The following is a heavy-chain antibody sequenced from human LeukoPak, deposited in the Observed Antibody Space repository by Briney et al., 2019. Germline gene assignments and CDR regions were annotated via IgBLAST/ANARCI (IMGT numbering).Heavy chain of an antibody. CDR1: GGSFSGYY. CDR2: INHSGST. V-gene: IGHV4-34*01. CDR3: ASLIYYDSSGYYYHYSDY. Sequence: PSETLSLTCAVYGGSFSGYYWSWIRQPPGKGLEWIGEINHSGSTNYNPSLKSRVTISVDTSKNQFSLKLSSVTAADTAVYYCASLIYYDSSGYYYHYSDYWGQGTLVTVSS. J-gene: IGHJ4*02. D-gene: IGHD3-22*01.